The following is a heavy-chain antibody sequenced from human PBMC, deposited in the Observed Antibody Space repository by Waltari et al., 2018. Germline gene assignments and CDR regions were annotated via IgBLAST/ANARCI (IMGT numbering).Heavy chain of an antibody. V-gene: IGHV3-74*01. D-gene: IGHD1-7*01. J-gene: IGHJ3*02. CDR1: GFTFSSYW. CDR3: AELSSSALHI. Sequence: EVQLVESGGGLVQPGESLRLSCAASGFTFSSYWMHWVRQAPGKGLAWVSRINTDGSSTSYADSVLGRSTISRDNAKNTLYLQMNSLTVDDTAVYYCAELSSSALHIWGQGTMVTVSS. CDR2: INTDGSST.